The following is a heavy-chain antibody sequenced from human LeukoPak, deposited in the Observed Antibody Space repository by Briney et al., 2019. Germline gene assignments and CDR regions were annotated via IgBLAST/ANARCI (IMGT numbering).Heavy chain of an antibody. CDR1: GGSISSYY. V-gene: IGHV4-59*01. CDR3: ARSGALTGYLY. CDR2: IYYSGNT. J-gene: IGHJ4*02. D-gene: IGHD3-9*01. Sequence: PSETLSLTCTASGGSISSYYWSWIRQPPGKGLEWIEYIYYSGNTNYNPSLKSRVTISVDTSKNQFSLKLSSVTAADTAVYYCARSGALTGYLYWGQGTLVTVSS.